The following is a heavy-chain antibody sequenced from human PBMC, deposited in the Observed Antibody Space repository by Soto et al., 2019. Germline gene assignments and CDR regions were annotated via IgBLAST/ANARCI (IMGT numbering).Heavy chain of an antibody. Sequence: QVQLQQWGAGLLKPSETLSLTCAVYGGSFSGYYWSWIRQPPGKGLEWIEEINHSGTTNYNPSLKSRVTISVDTSKNQFSLKLSSVTAADTAVYYCARVGVRDGDYGVSRFDPWGQGTLVTVSS. D-gene: IGHD4-17*01. V-gene: IGHV4-34*01. J-gene: IGHJ5*02. CDR1: GGSFSGYY. CDR3: ARVGVRDGDYGVSRFDP. CDR2: INHSGTT.